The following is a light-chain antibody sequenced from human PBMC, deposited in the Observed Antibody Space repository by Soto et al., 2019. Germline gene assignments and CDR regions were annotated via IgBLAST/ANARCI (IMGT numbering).Light chain of an antibody. V-gene: IGLV1-40*01. J-gene: IGLJ1*01. CDR1: SSNIGAGYD. CDR2: GNI. CDR3: QSYDSTLSARYV. Sequence: QSVLTQPPSVSGAPGQRVTISCTGSSSNIGAGYDVHWYQQRPGTAPKLLIFGNINRPSGVPDRFSGSKSGTSASLAITGLQAEDEGDYYCQSYDSTLSARYVFXTGTNVTVL.